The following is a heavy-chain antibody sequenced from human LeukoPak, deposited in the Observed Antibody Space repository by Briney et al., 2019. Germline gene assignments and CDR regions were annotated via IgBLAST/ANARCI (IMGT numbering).Heavy chain of an antibody. J-gene: IGHJ4*02. Sequence: ASVKVSCKASGYTFTDYYMHWVRQAPGQGLEWMGWINPNSGGTNYARNFQGRVTMTRDTSITTAYMELSSLRSDDTAVYYCARLLGAPNWGQGALVTVSS. D-gene: IGHD1-26*01. CDR1: GYTFTDYY. CDR3: ARLLGAPN. V-gene: IGHV1-2*02. CDR2: INPNSGGT.